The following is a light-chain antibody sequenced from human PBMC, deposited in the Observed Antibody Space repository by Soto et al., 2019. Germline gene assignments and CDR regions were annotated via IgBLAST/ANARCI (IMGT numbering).Light chain of an antibody. V-gene: IGLV2-14*01. CDR2: GVT. CDR3: SSYTSSSTLSVV. J-gene: IGLJ2*01. Sequence: QSALTQPASVSGSPRQSITISCTGTSSDVGGYNYVSWYQQHPGKAPKLMIYGVTNRPSGVSNRFSGSKSANTASLTISGLQAEDEADYYCSSYTSSSTLSVVFGGGTKLTVL. CDR1: SSDVGGYNY.